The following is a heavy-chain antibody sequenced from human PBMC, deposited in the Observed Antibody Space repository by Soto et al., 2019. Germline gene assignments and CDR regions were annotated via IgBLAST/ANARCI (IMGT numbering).Heavy chain of an antibody. CDR2: MRANSGDT. Sequence: QVQLVQPGAEVRKPGASVKVSCKASADIFTNFDFNWVRQATGQGLEWIGWMRANSGDTGHDQKFQGRVSMTRDTSMSTAYMELSSLRAEDTAVYYCARYIYGQGFKAWGQGTLVFVSS. CDR1: ADIFTNFD. V-gene: IGHV1-8*01. D-gene: IGHD3-3*02. CDR3: ARYIYGQGFKA. J-gene: IGHJ5*02.